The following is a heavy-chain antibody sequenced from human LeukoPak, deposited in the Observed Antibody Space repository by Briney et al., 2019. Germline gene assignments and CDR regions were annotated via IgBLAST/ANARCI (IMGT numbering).Heavy chain of an antibody. CDR3: ARDLSHYDILTGYDY. J-gene: IGHJ4*02. CDR2: INPSGGST. V-gene: IGHV1-46*01. CDR1: GYTFTSYY. Sequence: GASVKVSCKASGYTFTSYYMHWVRQAPGQGLEWMGIINPSGGSTSYAQKFQGRVTMTTDTSTSTAYMELRSLRSDDTAVYYCARDLSHYDILTGYDYWGQGTLVTVSS. D-gene: IGHD3-9*01.